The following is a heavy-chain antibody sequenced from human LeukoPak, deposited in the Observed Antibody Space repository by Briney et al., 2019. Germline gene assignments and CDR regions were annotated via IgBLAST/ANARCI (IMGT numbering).Heavy chain of an antibody. CDR2: ISAYNGNT. Sequence: ASVKVSCKASGYTFTSYGISWVRLAPGQGLEWMGWISAYNGNTNYAQKLQGRVTMTTDTSTSTAYMELRSLRSDDTAVYYCASVGEYCTNGVCYPSATWFDPWGQGTLVTVSS. V-gene: IGHV1-18*01. D-gene: IGHD2-8*01. CDR3: ASVGEYCTNGVCYPSATWFDP. CDR1: GYTFTSYG. J-gene: IGHJ5*02.